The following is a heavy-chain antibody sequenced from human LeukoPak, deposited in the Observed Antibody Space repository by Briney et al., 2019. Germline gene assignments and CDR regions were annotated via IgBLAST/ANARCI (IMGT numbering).Heavy chain of an antibody. CDR2: IWYDGSNK. D-gene: IGHD1-1*01. CDR3: VRDNHDGFDV. V-gene: IGHV3-33*08. CDR1: GITFRSYG. Sequence: GGSLRLSCAASGITFRSYGMHWVRQAPGKGLEWVAIIWYDGSNKYYADSLKGRFTISRDISKNTLYLQMNRLRAEDTAVYYCVRDNHDGFDVWGQGTMVTVSS. J-gene: IGHJ3*01.